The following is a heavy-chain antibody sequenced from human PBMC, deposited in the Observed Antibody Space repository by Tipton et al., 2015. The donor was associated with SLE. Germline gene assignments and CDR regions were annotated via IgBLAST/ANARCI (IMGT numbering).Heavy chain of an antibody. Sequence: VQLVQSGAEVKKPGESLKISCKGSGYSFTNYWIAWVRQMPGKGLEWMGIIYPSDSDTRYSPSFQGQVTISADKSINTAYLQWSSLKASDTAMYYCARSGGWGISGSQVYGMDVWGQGTTVTVSS. CDR1: GYSFTNYW. CDR3: ARSGGWGISGSQVYGMDV. D-gene: IGHD5-12*01. CDR2: IYPSDSDT. V-gene: IGHV5-51*01. J-gene: IGHJ6*02.